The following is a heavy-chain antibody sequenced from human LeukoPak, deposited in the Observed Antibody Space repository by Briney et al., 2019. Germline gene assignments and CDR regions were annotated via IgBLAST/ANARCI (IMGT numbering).Heavy chain of an antibody. CDR1: GFTFSSYS. D-gene: IGHD2-2*01. Sequence: GGSLRLSCAASGFTFSSYSMNWVRQAPGKGLEWVSSISSSSSYIYYADSVKGRFTISRDNAKNSLYLQMNSLRAEDTAVYYCARDGGDIVVVDYMHVWGKGTTVTVSS. CDR2: ISSSSSYI. V-gene: IGHV3-21*01. CDR3: ARDGGDIVVVDYMHV. J-gene: IGHJ6*03.